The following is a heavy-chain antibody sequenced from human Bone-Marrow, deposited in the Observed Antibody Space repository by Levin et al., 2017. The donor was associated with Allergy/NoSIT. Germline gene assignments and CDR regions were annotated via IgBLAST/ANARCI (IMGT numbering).Heavy chain of an antibody. J-gene: IGHJ4*02. D-gene: IGHD3-22*01. V-gene: IGHV1-2*02. CDR2: INPNSGGT. CDR3: ARGQKPDYYDSSGVYYFDY. Sequence: GESLKISCKASGYTFTGYYMHWVRQAPGQGLEWMGWINPNSGGTNYAQKFQGRVTMTRDTSISTAYMELSRLRSDDTAVYYCARGQKPDYYDSSGVYYFDYWGQGTLVTVSS. CDR1: GYTFTGYY.